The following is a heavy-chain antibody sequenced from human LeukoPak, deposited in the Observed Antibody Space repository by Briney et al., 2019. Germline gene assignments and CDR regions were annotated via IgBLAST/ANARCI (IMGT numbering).Heavy chain of an antibody. CDR1: GGSISSYY. J-gene: IGHJ4*02. CDR3: ARGTTYDSGTDYYFNY. V-gene: IGHV4-59*08. CDR2: IHSSGTT. D-gene: IGHD3-22*01. Sequence: SETLSLTCTVSGGSISSYYWSWIRQAPGKGLEWIGRIHSSGTTKYSPSLKSRVTISSGTSKNQFSLKLSSVTAADTAVYYCARGTTYDSGTDYYFNYWGQGTLVTVSS.